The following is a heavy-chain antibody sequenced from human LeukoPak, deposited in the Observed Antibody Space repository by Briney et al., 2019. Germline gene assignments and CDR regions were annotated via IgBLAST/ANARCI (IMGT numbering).Heavy chain of an antibody. CDR2: MNPNSGDT. J-gene: IGHJ4*02. CDR3: ARDSGERGSGSYLIAY. CDR1: GYTFTSYD. Sequence: GASVTVSFKASGYTFTSYDINWVRQATGQGLEWMGWMNPNSGDTGYAQNFQGRVTMTRDTSISTAYMELSRLRSDDTAVYYCARDSGERGSGSYLIAYWGQGTLVTVSS. D-gene: IGHD3-10*01. V-gene: IGHV1-8*01.